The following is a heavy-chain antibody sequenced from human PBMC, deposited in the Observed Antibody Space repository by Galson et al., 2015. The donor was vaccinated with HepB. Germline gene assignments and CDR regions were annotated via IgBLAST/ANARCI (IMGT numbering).Heavy chain of an antibody. J-gene: IGHJ4*02. Sequence: TLSLTCTVSGGSISNNGYYWNWVRQHPGKGLEWIGYIYYSGSTYYNPSLKSRVTISIDTSKNQFSLKLSSVTAADTAMYYCARVDSSGSNYYFDSWGQGTLVTVSS. D-gene: IGHD3-22*01. CDR1: GGSISNNGYY. CDR2: IYYSGST. CDR3: ARVDSSGSNYYFDS. V-gene: IGHV4-31*03.